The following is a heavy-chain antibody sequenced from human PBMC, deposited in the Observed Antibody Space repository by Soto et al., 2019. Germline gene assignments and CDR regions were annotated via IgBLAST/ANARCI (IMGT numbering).Heavy chain of an antibody. J-gene: IGHJ6*03. V-gene: IGHV3-30*18. CDR1: GFTFSSYG. D-gene: IGHD6-19*01. Sequence: GVSLRLSCAASGFTFSSYGMHWVRQAPGKGLEWVAVISYDGGNKYYADSVKGRFTISRDNSKSTLYLQMNSLRAEDTAVYYCAKDQYSSGWGYYYYYYMDVWGKGTTVTVSS. CDR3: AKDQYSSGWGYYYYYYMDV. CDR2: ISYDGGNK.